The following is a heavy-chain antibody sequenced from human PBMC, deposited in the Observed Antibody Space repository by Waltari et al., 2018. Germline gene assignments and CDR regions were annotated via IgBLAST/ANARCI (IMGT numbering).Heavy chain of an antibody. CDR3: VTDDPGLGLDV. V-gene: IGHV3-74*01. D-gene: IGHD7-27*01. CDR2: INRDGWST. CDR1: GFTFTKYW. J-gene: IGHJ6*02. Sequence: EVQLVESGGGLVQPGGSLRLSCAASGFTFTKYWMHWVRQDAGKGLMWVANINRDGWSTTYGDAVKGRFTITRDNARDTVYLQMTSLRAEDTAVYFCVTDDPGLGLDVWGQGTTVTVSS.